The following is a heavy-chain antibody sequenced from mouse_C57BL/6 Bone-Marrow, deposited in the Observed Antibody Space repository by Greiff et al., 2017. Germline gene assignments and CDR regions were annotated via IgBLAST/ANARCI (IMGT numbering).Heavy chain of an antibody. V-gene: IGHV3-6*01. CDR1: GYSITSGYY. CDR2: ISYDGSN. D-gene: IGHD2-3*01. Sequence: EVKLQESGPGLVKPSQSLSLTCSVTGYSITSGYYWNWIRQFPGNKLEWMGYISYDGSNNYNPSLKNRISITRDTSKNQFFLKLNSVTTEDTATYYCARGGIYDGYCYAMDYWGQGTSVTVSS. J-gene: IGHJ4*01. CDR3: ARGGIYDGYCYAMDY.